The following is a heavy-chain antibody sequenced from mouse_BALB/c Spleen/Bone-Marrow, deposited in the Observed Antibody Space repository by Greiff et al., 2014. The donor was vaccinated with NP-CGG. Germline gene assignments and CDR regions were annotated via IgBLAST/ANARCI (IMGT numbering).Heavy chain of an antibody. J-gene: IGHJ3*01. CDR2: ISYDGSN. D-gene: IGHD2-4*01. V-gene: IGHV3-6*02. CDR1: GYSITSGYY. CDR3: ARARFDSAFAY. Sequence: EVQLQQSGPSLVKPSQSLSLTCSVTGYSITSGYYWNWIRQFPGNKLEWMGYISYDGSNNYNPSLKNRISITRDTSKNQFFLKLNSVTTEDTATYYCARARFDSAFAYWGQGTLVTVSA.